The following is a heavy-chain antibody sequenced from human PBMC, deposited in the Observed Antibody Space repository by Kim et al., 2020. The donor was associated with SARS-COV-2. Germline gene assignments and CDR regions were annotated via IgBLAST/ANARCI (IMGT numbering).Heavy chain of an antibody. V-gene: IGHV4-31*02. J-gene: IGHJ5*02. Sequence: PSRKSRVTISVDTSKIQFSLTLSSVTAADTAVYYCARVRIVVPAARNWFDPWGQGTLVTVSS. D-gene: IGHD2-2*01. CDR3: ARVRIVVPAARNWFDP.